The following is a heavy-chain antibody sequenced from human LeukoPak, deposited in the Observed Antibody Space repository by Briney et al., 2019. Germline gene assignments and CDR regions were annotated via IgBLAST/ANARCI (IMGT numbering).Heavy chain of an antibody. CDR2: INDRGRT. V-gene: IGHV4-34*01. CDR3: ARDPTTVVTLPYYFDF. Sequence: SETLSLTCAVHGGSFSGYHWNWIRQSPGKGLEWVGEINDRGRTNYNPALKRRVTLSVATSKKQFSLKLSSVTAADTAVYYCARDPTTVVTLPYYFDFWGRGTLVTVSS. CDR1: GGSFSGYH. D-gene: IGHD4-23*01. J-gene: IGHJ4*02.